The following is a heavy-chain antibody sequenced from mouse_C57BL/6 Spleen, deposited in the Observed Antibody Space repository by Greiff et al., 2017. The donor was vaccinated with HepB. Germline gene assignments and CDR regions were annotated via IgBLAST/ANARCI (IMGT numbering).Heavy chain of an antibody. V-gene: IGHV1-42*01. Sequence: EVKLVESGPELVKPGASVKISCKASGYSFTGYYMNWVKQSPEKSLEWIGEINPSTGGSTYNQKFKAKATLTVDKSSSTAYMQLKSLTSEDSAVYYWARSATTVVAHWYFDVWGTGTTVTVSS. CDR2: INPSTGGS. J-gene: IGHJ1*03. D-gene: IGHD1-1*01. CDR3: ARSATTVVAHWYFDV. CDR1: GYSFTGYY.